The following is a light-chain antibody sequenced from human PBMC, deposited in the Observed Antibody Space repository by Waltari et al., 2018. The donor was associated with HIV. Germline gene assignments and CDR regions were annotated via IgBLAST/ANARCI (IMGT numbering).Light chain of an antibody. CDR3: QYLNSYPQT. CDR2: AAS. CDR1: QSISSY. Sequence: DIQMTQSPSSLSAFVGDRVTITCRASQSISSYLNWYQQKPGKAPKLLIYAASSLQSGVPSRFSGSGSGTDFTLTISSLQPEDFATYYCQYLNSYPQTFGQGTKLEIK. J-gene: IGKJ2*01. V-gene: IGKV1-39*01.